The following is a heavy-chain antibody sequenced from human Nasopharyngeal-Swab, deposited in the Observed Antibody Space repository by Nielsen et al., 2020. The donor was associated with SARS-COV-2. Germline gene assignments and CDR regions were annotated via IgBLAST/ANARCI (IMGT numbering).Heavy chain of an antibody. Sequence: SETLSLTCTVSGGSISSYYWSWIRQSPGKGLEWSGYIYYIGTPNYNPSLKSRVTISVDTSKNQFSLKLSSVTAADTAVYYCASVFLGGHAKRPDYDILTEAYGMDVWGQGTTVTVSS. D-gene: IGHD3-9*01. CDR2: IYYIGTP. J-gene: IGHJ6*02. CDR1: GGSISSYY. V-gene: IGHV4-59*01. CDR3: ASVFLGGHAKRPDYDILTEAYGMDV.